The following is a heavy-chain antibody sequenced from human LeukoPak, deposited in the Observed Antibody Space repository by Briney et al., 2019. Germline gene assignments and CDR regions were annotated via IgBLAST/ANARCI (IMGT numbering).Heavy chain of an antibody. Sequence: GGSLRLSCAASGFTFSDYYMSWIRQAPGKGLEWVSYISSSGSTIYYADSVKGRFTISRDNAKNSLYLQMNSLRAEDTAVYYCARDRRDGYNRLDYWGQGTLVTVSS. CDR2: ISSSGSTI. CDR1: GFTFSDYY. J-gene: IGHJ4*02. D-gene: IGHD5-24*01. CDR3: ARDRRDGYNRLDY. V-gene: IGHV3-11*01.